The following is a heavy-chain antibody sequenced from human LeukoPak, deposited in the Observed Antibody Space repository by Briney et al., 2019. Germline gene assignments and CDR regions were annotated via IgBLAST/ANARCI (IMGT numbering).Heavy chain of an antibody. CDR2: ISGSGGST. J-gene: IGHJ4*02. Sequence: GGSLGLSCAASGFTFSSYAMSWVRQAPGKGLERVSLISGSGGSTYYADSVKGRFTISRDNSKNTLSLQINSLRAEDTAVFYCAKVRTGSGGYTYGVDYWGQGTLVTVSS. CDR3: AKVRTGSGGYTYGVDY. CDR1: GFTFSSYA. D-gene: IGHD5-18*01. V-gene: IGHV3-23*01.